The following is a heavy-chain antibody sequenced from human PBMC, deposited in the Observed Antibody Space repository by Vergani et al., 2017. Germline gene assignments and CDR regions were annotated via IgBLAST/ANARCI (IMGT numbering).Heavy chain of an antibody. CDR3: GGGSDNYN. D-gene: IGHD5-24*01. CDR1: GFTFSSYS. CDR2: ISSSSSYI. Sequence: EVQLVESGGGLVKPGGSLRLSCAASGFTFSSYSMNWVRQAPGKGLEWVSSISSSSSYIYYADSVKGRFTISRDNSKNTLYLQMNSLRVEDTAVYYCGGGSDNYNWGQGTLVTVSS. J-gene: IGHJ4*02. V-gene: IGHV3-21*04.